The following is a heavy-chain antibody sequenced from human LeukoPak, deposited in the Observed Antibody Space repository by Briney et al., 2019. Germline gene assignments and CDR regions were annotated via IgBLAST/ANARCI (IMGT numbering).Heavy chain of an antibody. CDR1: GGTFSSYA. V-gene: IGHV1-69*13. CDR3: ARGAYSGYDWGAFDY. J-gene: IGHJ4*02. D-gene: IGHD5-12*01. CDR2: IIPIFGTA. Sequence: ASVKVSCKASGGTFSSYAISWVRQAPGQGLEWMGGIIPIFGTANYAQKFQGRVTITADESTSTAYMELSSLRSEDTAVYYCARGAYSGYDWGAFDYWGQGTLVTVSS.